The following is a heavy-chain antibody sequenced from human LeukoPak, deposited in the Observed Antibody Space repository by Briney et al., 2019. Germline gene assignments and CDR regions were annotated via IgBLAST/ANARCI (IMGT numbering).Heavy chain of an antibody. CDR2: INSDGSST. D-gene: IGHD3-22*01. CDR1: GFTFSRYW. V-gene: IGHV3-74*01. Sequence: GGSLRLSCAASGFTFSRYWMHWVRQAPGKGLVWVPRINSDGSSTSYADSVKGRFTISRDNAKNTLYLQMISLRAEDTAVYYCARAYSDSSGYYPPYFDYWGQGTLVTVSS. J-gene: IGHJ4*02. CDR3: ARAYSDSSGYYPPYFDY.